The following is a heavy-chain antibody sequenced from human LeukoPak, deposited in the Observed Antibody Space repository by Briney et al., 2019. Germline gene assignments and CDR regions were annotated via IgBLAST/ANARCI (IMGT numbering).Heavy chain of an antibody. Sequence: GGSLRLSCAASGFTFSSYTMNWVRQAPGKGLEWVSLIYSGGTTYYAGSVEGRFTISRDNSKNTLYLQMNSLRDEDTAVYYCARARGVAAAVVDYWGQGTLVTVSS. V-gene: IGHV3-66*01. CDR2: IYSGGTT. CDR1: GFTFSSYT. CDR3: ARARGVAAAVVDY. J-gene: IGHJ4*02. D-gene: IGHD6-13*01.